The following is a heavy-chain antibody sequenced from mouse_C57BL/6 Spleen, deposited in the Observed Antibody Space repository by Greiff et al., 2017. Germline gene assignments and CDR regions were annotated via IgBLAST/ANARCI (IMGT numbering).Heavy chain of an antibody. V-gene: IGHV1-55*01. CDR3: ARKGYAMDY. CDR1: GYTFTSYW. J-gene: IGHJ4*01. Sequence: VQLQQSGAELVKPGASVKMSCKASGYTFTSYWITWVKQRPGQGLERIGDIYPGSGSTNYNEKFKSKATLTVDTSSSTAYMQLSSLTSEDSAVYYCARKGYAMDYWGQGTSVTVSS. CDR2: IYPGSGST.